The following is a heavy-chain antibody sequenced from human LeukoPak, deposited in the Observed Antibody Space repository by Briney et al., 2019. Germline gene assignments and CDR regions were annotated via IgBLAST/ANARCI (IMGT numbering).Heavy chain of an antibody. CDR3: AREAGASSFRPLDC. V-gene: IGHV4-4*07. CDR2: ISNSGST. D-gene: IGHD1-26*01. Sequence: KSSETLSLTCTVSGGSMSNYYWSWIRRPAGKGLEWIGRISNSGSTNYNIALKSRLTMSVDTSKNQFSVRVSSVTAADTAMYYCAREAGASSFRPLDCWGQGVLVSVSS. J-gene: IGHJ4*02. CDR1: GGSMSNYY.